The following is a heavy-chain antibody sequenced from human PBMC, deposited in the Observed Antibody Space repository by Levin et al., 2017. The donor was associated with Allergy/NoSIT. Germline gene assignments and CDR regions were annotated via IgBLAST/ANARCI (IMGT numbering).Heavy chain of an antibody. J-gene: IGHJ6*02. CDR2: ISSSSSYI. CDR1: GFTFSSYS. CDR3: ARDIAARRKKYYYYGMDV. Sequence: GGSLRLSCAASGFTFSSYSMNWVRQAPGKGLEWVSSISSSSSYIYYADSVKGRFTISRDNAKNSLYLQMNSLRAEDTAVYYCARDIAARRKKYYYYGMDVWGQGTTVTVSS. D-gene: IGHD6-6*01. V-gene: IGHV3-21*01.